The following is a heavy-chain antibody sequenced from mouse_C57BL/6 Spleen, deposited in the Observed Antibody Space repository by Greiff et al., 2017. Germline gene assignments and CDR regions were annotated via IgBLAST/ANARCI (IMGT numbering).Heavy chain of an antibody. CDR1: GYTFTSYW. CDR2: IHPKSGST. Sequence: VQLQQPGAELVKPGASVKLSCKASGYTFTSYWMHWVQQRPGQGLEWIGMIHPKSGSTNYNEKFKSKATLTVDKSASTAYMQLSSLTSEDSAVYYCARDLTTVVATDYAMDYWGQGTSVTVSS. CDR3: ARDLTTVVATDYAMDY. D-gene: IGHD1-1*01. J-gene: IGHJ4*01. V-gene: IGHV1-64*01.